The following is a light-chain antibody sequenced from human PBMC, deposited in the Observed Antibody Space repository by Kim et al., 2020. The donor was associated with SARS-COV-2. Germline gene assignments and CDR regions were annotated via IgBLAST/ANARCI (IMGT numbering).Light chain of an antibody. V-gene: IGKV1-5*01. CDR2: DAS. CDR1: QSISSW. Sequence: DIQMTQSTYTLSASVGDRVTITCRASQSISSWLAWYQQKPGKAPKLLIYDASSLISGVPSRFSVSGSGTEFTLTISSLQPDDFATYYCQQYNSPYTIGQGTKLEI. J-gene: IGKJ2*01. CDR3: QQYNSPYT.